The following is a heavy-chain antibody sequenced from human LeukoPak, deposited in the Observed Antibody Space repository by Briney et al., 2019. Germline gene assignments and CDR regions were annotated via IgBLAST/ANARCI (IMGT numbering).Heavy chain of an antibody. CDR2: INCSGGTT. CDR3: ARGSSVWFDY. CDR1: GGTFSSYA. D-gene: IGHD6-19*01. Sequence: GASVKVSCKASGGTFSSYAISWVRQAPGQGLEWMGTINCSGGTTNYAQKFQGRVSITRDTSTSAVYMDLSSLRSEDTAVYYCARGSSVWFDYWGQGTLVTVSS. J-gene: IGHJ4*02. V-gene: IGHV1-46*01.